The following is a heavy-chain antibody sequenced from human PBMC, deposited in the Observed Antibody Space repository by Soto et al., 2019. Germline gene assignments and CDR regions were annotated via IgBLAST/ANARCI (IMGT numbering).Heavy chain of an antibody. D-gene: IGHD2-15*01. CDR2: ISWNSGTI. J-gene: IGHJ6*02. Sequence: LRLSCAASGFTFDDYAIHWVRQAPGKGLEWVSGISWNSGTIGYADSVKGRFTISRDNAKNSLYLHMNSLRAEDTAVYYCARIPGYCSGGSCYLWYYYGMDVWGQGTTVTVSS. CDR3: ARIPGYCSGGSCYLWYYYGMDV. CDR1: GFTFDDYA. V-gene: IGHV3-9*01.